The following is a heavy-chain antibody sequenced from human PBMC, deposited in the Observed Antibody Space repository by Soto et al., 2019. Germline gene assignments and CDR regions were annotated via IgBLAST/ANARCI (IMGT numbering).Heavy chain of an antibody. Sequence: ASVKVSAKASGYTFSTYGASGVRQEPGPAVAWTGCSVVSKDNTYYADNHQGRVTTTTDTYTTTAYLELWMLRSDDTAVYYCGSAFMYGSYWYFDDWSQGTLVTV. CDR3: GSAFMYGSYWYFDD. V-gene: IGHV1-18*04. CDR2: SVVSKDNT. J-gene: IGHJ4*02. CDR1: GYTFSTYG. D-gene: IGHD3-22*01.